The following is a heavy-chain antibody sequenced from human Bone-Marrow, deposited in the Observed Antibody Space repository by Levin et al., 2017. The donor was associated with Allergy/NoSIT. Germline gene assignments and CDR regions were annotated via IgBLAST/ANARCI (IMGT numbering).Heavy chain of an antibody. CDR2: IFHNGNT. J-gene: IGHJ4*02. D-gene: IGHD5-24*01. Sequence: SETLSLTCDVSGASISTYYWTWIRQSPGKGVEWIGNIFHNGNTNYNPSLKTRVTISADMSKRQFSLQLTSVTAADTAVYYCARAPRKAWLQPWGPGTLVTVSS. CDR3: ARAPRKAWLQP. V-gene: IGHV4-59*01. CDR1: GASISTYY.